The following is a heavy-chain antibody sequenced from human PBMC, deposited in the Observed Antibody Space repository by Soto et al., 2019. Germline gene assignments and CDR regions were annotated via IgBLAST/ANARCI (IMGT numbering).Heavy chain of an antibody. V-gene: IGHV4-39*01. CDR3: ATTSSGYPY. J-gene: IGHJ4*02. Sequence: QLQPQESGPGLVRPSETLSLTCTVTGGSISRSNYFWDWIRQSPVKGLEWIGSCHNSGVTYYNPSLKSRATVDMSKNQISLKLSSVTAADTALYYCATTSSGYPYWGRGTLVTVSS. CDR1: GGSISRSNYF. D-gene: IGHD3-22*01. CDR2: CHNSGVT.